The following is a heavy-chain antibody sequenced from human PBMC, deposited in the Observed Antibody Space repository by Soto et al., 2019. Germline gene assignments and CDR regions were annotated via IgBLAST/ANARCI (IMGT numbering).Heavy chain of an antibody. CDR2: IIPILGIA. V-gene: IGHV1-69*02. CDR3: ARVYMVRGTIIRYFDY. D-gene: IGHD3-10*01. CDR1: GGTFSSYT. Sequence: GASVKVSCKASGGTFSSYTIRWVRQAPGQGLEWMGRIIPILGIANYAQKFQGRVTITADKSTSTAYMELSSLRSEDTAVYYCARVYMVRGTIIRYFDYWGQGTLVTVSS. J-gene: IGHJ4*02.